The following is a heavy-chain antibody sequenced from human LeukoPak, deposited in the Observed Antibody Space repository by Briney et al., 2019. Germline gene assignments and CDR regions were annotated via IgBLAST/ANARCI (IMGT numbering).Heavy chain of an antibody. D-gene: IGHD4-17*01. CDR2: INDRGRT. CDR1: GGSFSGYH. CDR3: ARDPTTVTSPPYYFDF. J-gene: IGHJ4*02. V-gene: IGHV4-34*01. Sequence: SETLSLTCAVHGGSFSGYHWNWIRQSPSKGLEWIGEINDRGRTNYNPSLESRVTLSVDTSKKEFSLKLSAVTAADTAVYYCARDPTTVTSPPYYFDFWGQGTLVSVSS.